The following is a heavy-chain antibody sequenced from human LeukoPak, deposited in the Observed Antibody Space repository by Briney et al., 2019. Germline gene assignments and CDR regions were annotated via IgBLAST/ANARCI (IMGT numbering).Heavy chain of an antibody. Sequence: PGRSLRLSCAASGFTFSSYGMHWVRQAPGKGLEWVAVISYDGSNKYYADSVKGRFTISRDNSKNTLYLQMNSLRAEDTAVYYCASSLPRYSSSWYLFNYWGQETLVTVSS. V-gene: IGHV3-30*03. CDR1: GFTFSSYG. J-gene: IGHJ4*02. CDR3: ASSLPRYSSSWYLFNY. D-gene: IGHD6-13*01. CDR2: ISYDGSNK.